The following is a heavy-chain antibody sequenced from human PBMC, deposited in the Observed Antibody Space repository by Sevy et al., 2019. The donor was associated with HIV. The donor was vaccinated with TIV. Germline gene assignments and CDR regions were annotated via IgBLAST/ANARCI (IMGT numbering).Heavy chain of an antibody. CDR2: IKSKTDGGTT. J-gene: IGHJ6*02. CDR1: GFTFSTW. Sequence: GGSLRLSCAASGFTFSTWMNWVRQAPGKGLEWVGRIKSKTDGGTTDYAAPVKDRFTISSDDSTNTLYLQMNSLKTEDTAVYYCTADRASSWNFYYGMDVWGQGTTVTVS. CDR3: TADRASSWNFYYGMDV. D-gene: IGHD6-13*01. V-gene: IGHV3-15*07.